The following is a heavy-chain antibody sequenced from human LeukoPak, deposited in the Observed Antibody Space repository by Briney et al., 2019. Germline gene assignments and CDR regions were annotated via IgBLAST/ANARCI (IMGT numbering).Heavy chain of an antibody. J-gene: IGHJ4*02. D-gene: IGHD3-10*01. CDR3: ARHGIYYGSGSYYYPRYYVEY. V-gene: IGHV4-59*08. Sequence: SETLSLTCTVSRGSISSYYWSWIRQPPGKGLEWIGYIDYSGSTNYNPSLKSRVTISVDTSKNQFSLKLRSVTAAETAVYYCARHGIYYGSGSYYYPRYYVEYWGQGTLVTVSS. CDR2: IDYSGST. CDR1: RGSISSYY.